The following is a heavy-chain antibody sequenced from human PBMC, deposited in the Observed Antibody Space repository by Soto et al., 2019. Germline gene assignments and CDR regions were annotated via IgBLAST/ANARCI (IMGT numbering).Heavy chain of an antibody. V-gene: IGHV1-18*01. D-gene: IGHD3-22*01. CDR2: ISTYSGNT. CDR1: VYTFTSYG. Sequence: GASVKVSFKASVYTFTSYGISWGRQAPGQGLERMGWISTYSGNTKYGHHLQGRVTLTTDTSTSTAYIELRSPRSDATAVYYCVRDGSSIVYWLSSGAVYDCIDVWGQGTPVTVSS. J-gene: IGHJ6*02. CDR3: VRDGSSIVYWLSSGAVYDCIDV.